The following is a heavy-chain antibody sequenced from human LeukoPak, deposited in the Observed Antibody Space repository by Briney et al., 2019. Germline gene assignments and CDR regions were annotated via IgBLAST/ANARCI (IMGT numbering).Heavy chain of an antibody. V-gene: IGHV3-53*01. CDR2: LYSGGDT. CDR1: GFTVSSNY. D-gene: IGHD6-19*01. J-gene: IGHJ4*02. Sequence: GGSLRLSCAASGFTVSSNYINWVRQAPGKGLEWVSVLYSGGDTYYADSVKGRFTVSRDNSKNTLYLQMNSLGAEDTAVYYCARGKYSSGGVPDYWGQGTLATVSS. CDR3: ARGKYSSGGVPDY.